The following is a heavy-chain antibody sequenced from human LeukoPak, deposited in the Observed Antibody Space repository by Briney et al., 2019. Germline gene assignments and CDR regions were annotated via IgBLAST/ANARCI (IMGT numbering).Heavy chain of an antibody. CDR2: VSYTGST. J-gene: IGHJ5*02. CDR3: ARRDESSGYYYWFDP. CDR1: GGSISGYY. Sequence: KPSETLSLTCTVSGGSISGYYWSWIRQPPGKGLEWIGFVSYTGSTNYNPSLKSRVTMSVDTSRKQFSLNLRSVTAADTAVYYCARRDESSGYYYWFDPWGQGTLVTVSS. D-gene: IGHD3-22*01. V-gene: IGHV4-59*08.